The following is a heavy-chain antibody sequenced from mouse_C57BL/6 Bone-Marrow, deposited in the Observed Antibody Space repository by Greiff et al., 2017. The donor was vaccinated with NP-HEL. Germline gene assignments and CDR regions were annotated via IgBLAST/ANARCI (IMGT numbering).Heavy chain of an antibody. CDR1: GYSITSGYY. J-gene: IGHJ3*01. V-gene: IGHV3-6*01. Sequence: ESGPGLVKPSQSLSLTCSVTGYSITSGYYWNWIRQFPGNKLEWMGYISYDGSNNYNPSLKNRISITRDTSKNQFFLKLNSVTTEDTATYYCASGDGYWFAYWGQGTLVTVSA. CDR3: ASGDGYWFAY. CDR2: ISYDGSN. D-gene: IGHD2-3*01.